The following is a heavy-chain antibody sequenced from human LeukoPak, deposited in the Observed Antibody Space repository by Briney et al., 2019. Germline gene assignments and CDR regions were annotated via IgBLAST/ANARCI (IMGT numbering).Heavy chain of an antibody. CDR2: LYSGGDT. J-gene: IGHJ3*02. V-gene: IGHV3-53*01. CDR1: GFTVSSNY. Sequence: GGSLRLSCAASGFTVSSNYMTWVRQAPGKGLEWVSVLYSGGDTYYADSVKGRFTISRDNSKNTLYLQMNSLRAEDTAVYYCARVWWFGELLSYHDAFDIWGQGTMVTISS. D-gene: IGHD3-10*01. CDR3: ARVWWFGELLSYHDAFDI.